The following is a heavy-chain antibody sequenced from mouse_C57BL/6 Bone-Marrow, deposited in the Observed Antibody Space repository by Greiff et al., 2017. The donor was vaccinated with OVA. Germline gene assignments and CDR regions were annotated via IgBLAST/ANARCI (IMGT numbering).Heavy chain of an antibody. CDR2: ISDGGSYT. J-gene: IGHJ2*01. CDR3: ARDNWDYFDY. CDR1: GFTFSSYA. V-gene: IGHV5-4*03. Sequence: EVKLQQSGGGLVKPGGSLKLSCAASGFTFSSYAMSWVRQTPEKRLEWVATISDGGSYTYYPDNVKGRFTISRDNAKNNLYLQMSHLKSEDTAMYYCARDNWDYFDYWGQGTTLTVSS. D-gene: IGHD4-1*01.